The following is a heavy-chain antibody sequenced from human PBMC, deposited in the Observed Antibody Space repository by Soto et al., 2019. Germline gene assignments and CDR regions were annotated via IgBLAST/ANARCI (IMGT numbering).Heavy chain of an antibody. CDR1: GYTFTTYV. V-gene: IGHV1-3*01. CDR3: AREKYGSAFDY. D-gene: IGHD1-26*01. Sequence: ASVKVSCKASGYTFTTYVMHWVRQAPGQRLEWMGWINAGNGDTKYSQKFQGRVTITRDTSASTVYMEVSSPRSEDTAVYYCAREKYGSAFDYWGQGTLVTSPQ. CDR2: INAGNGDT. J-gene: IGHJ4*02.